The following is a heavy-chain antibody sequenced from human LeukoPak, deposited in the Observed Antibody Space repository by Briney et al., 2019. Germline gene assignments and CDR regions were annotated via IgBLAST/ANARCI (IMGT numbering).Heavy chain of an antibody. V-gene: IGHV3-33*06. D-gene: IGHD3-10*01. Sequence: PGGSLRLYCAASGLNFNDNDMDWVRQAPGKGLEWVAVIWDDGSNKYYAESVKGRFTISRDISKNMLYLQMNSLRVEDTAVYYCGKERGGQDWDFDLWGRGTLVTVSS. CDR3: GKERGGQDWDFDL. CDR2: IWDDGSNK. J-gene: IGHJ2*01. CDR1: GLNFNDND.